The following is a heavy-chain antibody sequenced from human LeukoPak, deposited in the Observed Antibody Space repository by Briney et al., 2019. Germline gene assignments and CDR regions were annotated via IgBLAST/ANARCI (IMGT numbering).Heavy chain of an antibody. V-gene: IGHV3-11*01. CDR3: AKDPRIFPVSWFDP. Sequence: SGDSLTLSYSPCGFPFSDYSMSWIGQAPAKGLAWVSYISALCTTIYLADSVRGRFTISRDNAKTSLYLQMNSLRAEDTAVYYCAKDPRIFPVSWFDPWGQGTLVTVSS. CDR1: GFPFSDYS. J-gene: IGHJ5*02. CDR2: ISALCTTI. D-gene: IGHD4-17*01.